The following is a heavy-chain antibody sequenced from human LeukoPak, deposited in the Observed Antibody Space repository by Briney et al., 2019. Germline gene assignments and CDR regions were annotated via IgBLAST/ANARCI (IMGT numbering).Heavy chain of an antibody. CDR1: GGSMSSYY. Sequence: SETLSLTCTVSGGSMSSYYWSWIRQPPGKGLEWIAYIFHTGSTNYHPSLKSRVTISVDTSKNQFSLKLRSVTAADTAVYYCAGGGGAHFDYGGQGTLVTVSS. J-gene: IGHJ4*02. V-gene: IGHV4-59*01. CDR3: AGGGGAHFDY. D-gene: IGHD3-16*01. CDR2: IFHTGST.